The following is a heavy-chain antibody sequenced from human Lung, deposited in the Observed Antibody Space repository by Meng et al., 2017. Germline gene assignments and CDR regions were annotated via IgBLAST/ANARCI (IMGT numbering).Heavy chain of an antibody. J-gene: IGHJ4*02. D-gene: IGHD6-13*01. CDR3: AKDLSKQQQLGELDY. V-gene: IGHV3-30*18. CDR1: GFTCSSCG. CDR2: ISYDGSNK. Sequence: QVQLVESGGGGVQSGWFLRLSCAAGGFTCSSCGMHLVRQAPGKGLEWVAVISYDGSNKYYADSVKGRFTISRDNSKNTLYLQMNSLRAEDTAVYYCAKDLSKQQQLGELDYWGQGTLVTVSS.